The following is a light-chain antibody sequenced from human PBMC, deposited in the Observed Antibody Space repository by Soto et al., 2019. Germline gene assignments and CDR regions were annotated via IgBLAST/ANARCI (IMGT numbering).Light chain of an antibody. CDR3: AAWDDSLNGHV. CDR1: SSNIGSNT. J-gene: IGLJ1*01. Sequence: QSVLTQPPSASGTPGQRVTISCSGSSSNIGSNTVNWYQQLPGTAPELLIYSNNQRPSGVPDRFSGSKSGASASLAISGLQSEDEADYYCAAWDDSLNGHVFGTGTKLTVL. V-gene: IGLV1-44*01. CDR2: SNN.